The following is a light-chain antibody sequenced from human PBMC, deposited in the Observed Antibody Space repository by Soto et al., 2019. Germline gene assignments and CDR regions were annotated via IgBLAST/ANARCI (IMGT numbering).Light chain of an antibody. CDR3: QQVNSYPLT. CDR1: QGLSSY. CDR2: AAS. J-gene: IGKJ4*01. V-gene: IGKV1-9*01. Sequence: IQLTQSPSSLSASVGDRVTITCRASQGLSSYLAWYQQKPGKAPKLLIYAASTLQSGVPSRFRGSESGTDFTLTISSLQPEDFETYYCQQVNSYPLTFGGGTKVDIK.